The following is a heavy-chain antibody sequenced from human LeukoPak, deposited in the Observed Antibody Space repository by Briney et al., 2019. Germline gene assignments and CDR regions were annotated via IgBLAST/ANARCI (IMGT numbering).Heavy chain of an antibody. CDR3: ARWGHSDYNSFPTKFDY. J-gene: IGHJ4*02. V-gene: IGHV3-48*03. CDR1: GFTFSSFQ. D-gene: IGHD5-12*01. CDR2: VGGADGQI. Sequence: GGSLRLSCAASGFTFSSFQMTWVRQAPGKGLEWIAYVGGADGQIFYADSVKGRFTISRDNAKNSLYLQMSSLGAEDTAMYYCARWGHSDYNSFPTKFDYWGQGTLVTVSS.